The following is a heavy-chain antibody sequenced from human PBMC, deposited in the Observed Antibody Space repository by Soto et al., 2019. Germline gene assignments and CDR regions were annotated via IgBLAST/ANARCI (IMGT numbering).Heavy chain of an antibody. D-gene: IGHD2-2*02. CDR2: TYYRSKWYN. Sequence: SQTLSLTCAISGDSVSSNSAAWNWIRQSPSRGLEWLGRTYYRSKWYNDYAVSVKSRININPDTSKNQFSLQLNSVTPEDTAVYYCARAAPLPIVVVPAGIGWFDPWGQGTLVTVSS. CDR3: ARAAPLPIVVVPAGIGWFDP. J-gene: IGHJ5*02. V-gene: IGHV6-1*01. CDR1: GDSVSSNSAA.